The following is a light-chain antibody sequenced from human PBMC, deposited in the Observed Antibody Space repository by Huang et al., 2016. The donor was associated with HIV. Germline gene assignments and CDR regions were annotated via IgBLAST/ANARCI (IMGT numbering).Light chain of an antibody. Sequence: DIQMTQSPSSLSASVGDRVTITCRASQGISNSLAWYQQKPGKAPKLLLYAASRLKSGVPSRFSGSGSGTYYTLTISSLQPEDFATYYCQQYYSTPPITFGQGTRLEIK. CDR1: QGISNS. V-gene: IGKV1-NL1*01. CDR2: AAS. J-gene: IGKJ5*01. CDR3: QQYYSTPPIT.